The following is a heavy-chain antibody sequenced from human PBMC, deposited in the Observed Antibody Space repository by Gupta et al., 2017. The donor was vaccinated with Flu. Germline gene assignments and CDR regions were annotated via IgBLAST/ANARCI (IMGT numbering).Heavy chain of an antibody. CDR2: INPNSGGT. CDR1: GYPFTDSY. Sequence: QVQLVQSGAEVKKPGASVKVSCKASGYPFTDSYMHWVRQAPGKGLEWLGRINPNSGGTNDAQKFQGWVTMTRDKSINTADMELSRLRSDDTAVYYCARGGAYRAYDQGYYSYAGDGWGQGTTVTVSS. J-gene: IGHJ6*02. CDR3: ARGGAYRAYDQGYYSYAGDG. V-gene: IGHV1-2*04. D-gene: IGHD5-12*01.